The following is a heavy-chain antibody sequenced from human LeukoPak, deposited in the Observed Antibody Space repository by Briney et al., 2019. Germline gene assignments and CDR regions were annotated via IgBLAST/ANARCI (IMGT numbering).Heavy chain of an antibody. Sequence: ASAKVSCKASGYTFTNYAVSWVRQAPGQGLEWMGWISAYNGVTGYAEKFQDRVTLTTDTSTSTAYMELRSLRFDDTAVYYCASTIVADCGGDCYDYWGLGTIVTVSS. CDR1: GYTFTNYA. V-gene: IGHV1-18*01. J-gene: IGHJ4*02. D-gene: IGHD2-21*02. CDR2: ISAYNGVT. CDR3: ASTIVADCGGDCYDY.